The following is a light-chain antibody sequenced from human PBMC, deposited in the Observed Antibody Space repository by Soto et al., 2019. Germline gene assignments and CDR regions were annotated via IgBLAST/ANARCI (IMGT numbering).Light chain of an antibody. J-gene: IGLJ3*02. V-gene: IGLV2-23*01. Sequence: QSVLTQPASVSGSPGQSITISCTGTSSDVGTYNLVSWYQQHPGKAPKVMIYEGSKRPSGVSNRFSGSKAGNKASLTIFGLQADDEADYYCCSYAGSSTVVFGGGTKLTVL. CDR2: EGS. CDR1: SSDVGTYNL. CDR3: CSYAGSSTVV.